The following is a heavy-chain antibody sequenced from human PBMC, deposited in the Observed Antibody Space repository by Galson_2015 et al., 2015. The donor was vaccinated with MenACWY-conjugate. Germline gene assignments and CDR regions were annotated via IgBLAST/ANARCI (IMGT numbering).Heavy chain of an antibody. CDR1: GGYISSNNW. CDR2: TSDSGTS. Sequence: SETLSLTCAVSGGYISSNNWWSWVRQPPGKGLEWIGETSDSGTSYYNPSLKSRISISVDKSKNQFSLKLTSVTAADTAVYYCARVISSRVPTMYCNYDTAVWGTGTTVTESS. D-gene: IGHD5-24*01. V-gene: IGHV4-4*02. J-gene: IGHJ6*03. CDR3: ARVISSRVPTMYCNYDTAV.